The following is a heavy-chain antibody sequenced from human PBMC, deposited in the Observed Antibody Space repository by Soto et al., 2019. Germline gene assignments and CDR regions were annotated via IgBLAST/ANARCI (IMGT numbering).Heavy chain of an antibody. CDR3: ARDKITGLFDY. D-gene: IGHD2-8*02. Sequence: GSLRLSCAASGFTVSSNYMSWVRQAPGTGLEWIGEINHSGSTNYNPSLKSRVTISVDTSKNQFSLKLTSVTAADTAVYYCARDKITGLFDYWGQGTLVTVSS. CDR1: GFTVSSNY. J-gene: IGHJ4*02. CDR2: INHSGST. V-gene: IGHV4-34*01.